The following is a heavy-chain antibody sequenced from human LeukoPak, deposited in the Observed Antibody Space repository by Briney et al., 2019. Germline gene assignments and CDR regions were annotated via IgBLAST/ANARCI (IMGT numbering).Heavy chain of an antibody. CDR3: ARGGIAAAGHRYLDY. V-gene: IGHV3-33*01. CDR2: IWYDGSNK. J-gene: IGHJ4*02. Sequence: GGSLRLSCAASGFTFSSYGMHWVRQAPGKGLEWVAVIWYDGSNKYYADSVKGRFTISRDNSKNTLYLQMNSLRAEDTAVYYCARGGIAAAGHRYLDYWGQGILVTVSS. CDR1: GFTFSSYG. D-gene: IGHD6-13*01.